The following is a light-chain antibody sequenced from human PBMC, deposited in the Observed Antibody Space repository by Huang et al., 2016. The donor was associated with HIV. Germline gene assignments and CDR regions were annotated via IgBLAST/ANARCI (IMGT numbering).Light chain of an antibody. CDR2: WAS. V-gene: IGKV4-1*01. CDR3: QQYLTTPWT. J-gene: IGKJ1*01. CDR1: QNLVFNSSRMHS. Sequence: DIVMTQSHDSLAVSRGERATINCRSSQNLVFNSSRMHSVVWFQQKRGQPPKLLIHWASVRASGVPDRFSGGGSGTDFTLTINNLQAADVAIYYCQQYLTTPWTFGQGTRLEI.